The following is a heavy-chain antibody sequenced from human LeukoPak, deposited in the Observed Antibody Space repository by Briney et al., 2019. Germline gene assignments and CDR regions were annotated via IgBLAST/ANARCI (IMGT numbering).Heavy chain of an antibody. D-gene: IGHD6-13*01. CDR1: GYTFTGYY. J-gene: IGHJ6*02. Sequence: ASVKVSCKASGYTFTGYYMHWVRQAPGQGLEWMGWINPNSGGTNYAQKFQGRVTMTRDTSISTAYMELSRLRSDDTAVYYCARNIGAPHPPLQGMDVWGQGTTVTVSS. V-gene: IGHV1-2*02. CDR2: INPNSGGT. CDR3: ARNIGAPHPPLQGMDV.